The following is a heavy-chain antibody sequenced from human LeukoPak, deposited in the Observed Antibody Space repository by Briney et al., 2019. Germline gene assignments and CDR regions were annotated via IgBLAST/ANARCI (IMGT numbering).Heavy chain of an antibody. CDR2: ISGSGGST. V-gene: IGHV3-23*01. D-gene: IGHD2-15*01. Sequence: HPGGSLRLSCVASGFTFSSYAMSWVRQAPGKGLEWVSAISGSGGSTYYADSVKGRFTISRDNSKNTLYLQMNSLRAEDTAVYYCAQAGAYCRGGSCYSYDYYYMDVWGKGTTVTVSS. CDR3: AQAGAYCRGGSCYSYDYYYMDV. J-gene: IGHJ6*03. CDR1: GFTFSSYA.